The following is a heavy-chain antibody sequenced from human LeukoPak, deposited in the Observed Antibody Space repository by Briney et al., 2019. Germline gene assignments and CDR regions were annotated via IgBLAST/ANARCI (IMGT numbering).Heavy chain of an antibody. CDR3: AIPAGTAAFDI. CDR2: MIPNSGNT. CDR1: GYTFSSYD. D-gene: IGHD2-2*01. Sequence: GASVKVSCKAFGYTFSSYDINWVRQATGQGLEWMGWMIPNSGNTGYAQKFQGRVTMTRNISISTAYMELSSLRSEDTAVYYCAIPAGTAAFDIWGQGTVVTVS. J-gene: IGHJ3*02. V-gene: IGHV1-8*01.